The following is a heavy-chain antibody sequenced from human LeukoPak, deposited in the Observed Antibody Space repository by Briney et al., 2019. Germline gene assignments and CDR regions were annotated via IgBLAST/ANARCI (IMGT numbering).Heavy chain of an antibody. Sequence: SETLSLTCTVAGGSISSYDWSWIRQPPGKGLEGIGYIYYSGSTNYNPSLKSRVTISVDTSKNQFCLQLSSVTAADTAVYYCARDNSGYDEKYYYYGMDVWGQGTTVTVSS. J-gene: IGHJ6*02. CDR3: ARDNSGYDEKYYYYGMDV. CDR1: GGSISSYD. V-gene: IGHV4-59*01. D-gene: IGHD5-12*01. CDR2: IYYSGST.